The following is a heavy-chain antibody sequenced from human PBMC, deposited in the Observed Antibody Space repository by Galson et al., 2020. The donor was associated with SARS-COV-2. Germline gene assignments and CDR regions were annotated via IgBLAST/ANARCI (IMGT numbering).Heavy chain of an antibody. Sequence: SETLSLTCTVSGGSISGYYWTWIRQPAGKGLEWIGRIYSSGRTNYHPSLKRRVTMSLDTSNNHFSLRLSPVTAADTAVYYCAREYQETRYFYFGLDVWGQGTLVTVSS. J-gene: IGHJ5*02. CDR2: IYSSGRT. D-gene: IGHD1-26*01. CDR3: AREYQETRYFYFGLDV. V-gene: IGHV4-4*07. CDR1: GGSISGYY.